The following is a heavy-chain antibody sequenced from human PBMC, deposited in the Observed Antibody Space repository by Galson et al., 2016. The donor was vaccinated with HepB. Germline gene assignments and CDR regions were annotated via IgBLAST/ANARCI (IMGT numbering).Heavy chain of an antibody. J-gene: IGHJ4*02. CDR3: ARSPPKITAYFEH. D-gene: IGHD3-16*01. CDR2: IRKSANKT. V-gene: IGHV3-23*05. CDR1: GFTFDTHA. Sequence: SLRLSCAASGFTFDTHAMTWVRQTPGEGLEWMSTIRKSANKTFYSESLKGRLTVSRDNSRNMVFLQLNSLTVEDSAVYYCARSPPKITAYFEHWGQGTLVTVS.